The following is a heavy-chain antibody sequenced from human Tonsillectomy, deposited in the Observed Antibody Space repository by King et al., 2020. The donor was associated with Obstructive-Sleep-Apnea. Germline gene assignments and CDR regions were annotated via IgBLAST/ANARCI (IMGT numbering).Heavy chain of an antibody. J-gene: IGHJ3*02. V-gene: IGHV1-2*02. Sequence: QLVQSGAEVKKPGASVKVSCKASGYTFTGYYMHWVRQAPGQGLEWMGWINPNSGGTNYSQKFQGRVTMTRDTSISTAYMELSRLRSDDTAVYYCARSYYDILTDFLNAFDIWGQGTMVTVSS. CDR1: GYTFTGYY. CDR3: ARSYYDILTDFLNAFDI. D-gene: IGHD3-9*01. CDR2: INPNSGGT.